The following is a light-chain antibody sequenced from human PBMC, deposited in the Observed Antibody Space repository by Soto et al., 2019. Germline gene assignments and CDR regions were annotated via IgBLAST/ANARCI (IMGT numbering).Light chain of an antibody. Sequence: QSVLTQPPSVSGAPGQRVTISCTGSSSNIGAGYDVHWYQQLPGTAPKLVIYSNYDRPSGVPDRFSGSTSGTSASLVITGFQTGDEADYYCGSWDSSLSAYVFGPGTKVTVL. V-gene: IGLV1-40*01. CDR1: SSNIGAGYD. CDR3: GSWDSSLSAYV. J-gene: IGLJ1*01. CDR2: SNY.